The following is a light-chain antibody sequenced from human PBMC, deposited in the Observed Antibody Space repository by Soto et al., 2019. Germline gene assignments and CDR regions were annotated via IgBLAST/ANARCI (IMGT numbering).Light chain of an antibody. J-gene: IGLJ2*01. Sequence: QSVLTQPPSASGSPGQSVTISCTGTSSDVGGYNYVSWYQQHPGKAPKLMIYEVSKRPSGVPDRFSGSKSGNTASLTVSGLQAEEEADYYCSSYAGSNPVVFGGGTKLTVL. V-gene: IGLV2-8*01. CDR1: SSDVGGYNY. CDR3: SSYAGSNPVV. CDR2: EVS.